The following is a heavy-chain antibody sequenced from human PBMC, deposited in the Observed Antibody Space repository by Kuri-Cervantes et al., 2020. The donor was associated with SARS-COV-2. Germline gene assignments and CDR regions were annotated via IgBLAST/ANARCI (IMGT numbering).Heavy chain of an antibody. J-gene: IGHJ4*02. CDR1: GGSISSSSYY. CDR3: ADCSSTSCYTMSYFDY. CDR2: IYYSGST. Sequence: SETLSLTCTVSGGSISSSSYYWGWIRQPPGKGLEWIGSIYYSGSTNYNPSLKSRVTISVDTSKNQFSLKLISVTAADTAVYYCADCSSTSCYTMSYFDYWGQGTLVTVSS. V-gene: IGHV4-39*07. D-gene: IGHD2-2*02.